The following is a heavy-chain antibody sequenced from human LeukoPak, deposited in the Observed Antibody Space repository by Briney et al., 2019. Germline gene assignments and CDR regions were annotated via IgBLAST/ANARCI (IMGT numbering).Heavy chain of an antibody. Sequence: SETLSLTCTVSGGSISSYYWSWIRQPPGKGLEWIGYIYYSGSTNYNPSLKSRVTISVDTSKNQFSLKLSSVTAADTAVYYCAIIPLRAPLYNWFDPWGQGTLVTVSS. CDR2: IYYSGST. CDR1: GGSISSYY. J-gene: IGHJ5*02. V-gene: IGHV4-59*01. D-gene: IGHD3-3*01. CDR3: AIIPLRAPLYNWFDP.